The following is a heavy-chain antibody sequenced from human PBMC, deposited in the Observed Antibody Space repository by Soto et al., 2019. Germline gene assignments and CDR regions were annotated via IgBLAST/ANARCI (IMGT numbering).Heavy chain of an antibody. CDR2: INAGNGNT. V-gene: IGHV1-3*01. CDR1: GYTFTSYA. Sequence: ASVKVSCKASGYTFTSYAMHWVRQAPGQRLEWMGWINAGNGNTKYSQKFQGRVTITRDTSASTAYMELSSLRSEDTAVYYCARESSGGRGYDWFDPWGQGTLVTVSS. CDR3: ARESSGGRGYDWFDP. J-gene: IGHJ5*02. D-gene: IGHD5-12*01.